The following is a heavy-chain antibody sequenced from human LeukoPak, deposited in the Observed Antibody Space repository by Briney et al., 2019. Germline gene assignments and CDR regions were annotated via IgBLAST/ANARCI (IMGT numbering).Heavy chain of an antibody. CDR2: INPSGGST. CDR3: ANSEDTLYYDFWSGYLSPFDY. CDR1: GYTFTSYY. D-gene: IGHD3-3*01. V-gene: IGHV1-46*01. Sequence: ASVKVSCKASGYTFTSYYMHWVRQAPGQGLEWMGIINPSGGSTSYAQKFQGRVTMTRDTSTSTVYMELSSLRAEDTAVYYCANSEDTLYYDFWSGYLSPFDYWGQGTLVTVSS. J-gene: IGHJ4*02.